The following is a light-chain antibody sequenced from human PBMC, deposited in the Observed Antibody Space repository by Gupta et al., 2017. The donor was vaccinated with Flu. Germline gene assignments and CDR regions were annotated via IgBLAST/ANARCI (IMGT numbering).Light chain of an antibody. CDR1: SDFNSVTYR. CDR3: MIWHSSAWV. J-gene: IGLJ3*02. CDR2: YKSDSDK. Sequence: CTLRSDFNSVTYRMYWYQQKPGSPPQYLLRYKSDSDKQQGPGVPSRFSGSKAASANAGILLIAGLRSEDKADYYCMIWHSSAWVFGGGTKLTVL. V-gene: IGLV5-45*01.